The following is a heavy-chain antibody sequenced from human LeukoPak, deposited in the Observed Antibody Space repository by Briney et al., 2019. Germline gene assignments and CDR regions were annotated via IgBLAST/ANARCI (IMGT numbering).Heavy chain of an antibody. V-gene: IGHV1-2*02. D-gene: IGHD3-3*01. J-gene: IGHJ3*02. CDR1: GYTFTSYD. CDR3: ARGPRITIFGVVMANDAFDI. Sequence: ASVKVSCKASGYTFTSYDINWVRQATGQGLEWMGWINPKSGGTVYAQKFQGRVTMTRGTSSSTAYMELSRLRFDDTVVYYCARGPRITIFGVVMANDAFDIWGQGTMVTVSS. CDR2: INPKSGGT.